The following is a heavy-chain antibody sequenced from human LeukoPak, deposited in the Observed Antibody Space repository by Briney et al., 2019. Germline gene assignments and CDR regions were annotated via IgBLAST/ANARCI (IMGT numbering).Heavy chain of an antibody. V-gene: IGHV4-34*01. Sequence: SETLSLTCAVYGGSFSGYYWSWIRQPPGKGLEWIGEINHSGSTNYNPSLKSRVTMSIDTSKNQFSLQLSSVTAADTAVYYCARDRYYYYMDVWGKGTTVTVSS. J-gene: IGHJ6*03. CDR1: GGSFSGYY. CDR2: INHSGST. D-gene: IGHD3-16*02. CDR3: ARDRYYYYMDV.